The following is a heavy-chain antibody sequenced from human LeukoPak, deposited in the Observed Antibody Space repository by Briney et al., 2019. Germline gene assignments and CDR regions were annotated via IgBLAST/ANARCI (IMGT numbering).Heavy chain of an antibody. D-gene: IGHD3-16*01. CDR3: ARAPYYDYVWGSYGLRYFDY. CDR2: IYYSGST. V-gene: IGHV4-59*01. CDR1: GGSISSYY. Sequence: SETLSLTCTVSGGSISSYYWSWIRQPPGKGLEWIGYIYYSGSTNYNPSLKSRVTISVDTSKNQFSLKLSSVTAADTAVYYCARAPYYDYVWGSYGLRYFDYWGQGTLVTVSS. J-gene: IGHJ4*02.